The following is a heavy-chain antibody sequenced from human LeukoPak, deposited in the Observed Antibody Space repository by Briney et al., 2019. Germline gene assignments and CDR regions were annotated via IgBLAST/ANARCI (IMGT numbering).Heavy chain of an antibody. CDR1: GFTFSSYG. CDR3: ARDRVVLSSDYYFDY. CDR2: ILYDGSNK. J-gene: IGHJ4*02. Sequence: GGSLRLSCAASGFTFSSYGMHWVRQAPGKGLEWVAVILYDGSNKYYADSVRGRFTFSRDNSKKTLYLQMNSLRAEDTAVYYCARDRVVLSSDYYFDYWGQGTLVTVSS. D-gene: IGHD3-22*01. V-gene: IGHV3-33*01.